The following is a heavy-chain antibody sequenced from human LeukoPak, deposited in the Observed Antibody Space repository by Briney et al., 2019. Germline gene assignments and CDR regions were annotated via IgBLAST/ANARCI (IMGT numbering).Heavy chain of an antibody. Sequence: GGSRTLSCAPSGFTGSSNYRSWGRQAAGSRLECASVSYSGGSTYYADSVKGRFTISRDNSKNTLYLQMNSLRAEDTAVYYCARITRGYSYGPHSLDYWGQGTLVTVSS. CDR1: GFTGSSNY. D-gene: IGHD5-18*01. J-gene: IGHJ4*02. V-gene: IGHV3-66*02. CDR2: SYSGGST. CDR3: ARITRGYSYGPHSLDY.